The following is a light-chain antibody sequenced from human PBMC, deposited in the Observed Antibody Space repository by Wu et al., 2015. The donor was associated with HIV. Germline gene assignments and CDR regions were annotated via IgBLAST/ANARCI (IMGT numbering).Light chain of an antibody. CDR3: QQSYSTLLT. V-gene: IGKV1-39*01. Sequence: DIKMTQSPSSLSASVGDRITITCRASQSISSYLNWYQHKPGQAPKLLIYGAFNLQSGVPSRFSGTASGTDFTLTIRSLQPDDFATYYCQQSYSTLLTFGGGTKVEIK. J-gene: IGKJ4*01. CDR1: QSISSY. CDR2: GAF.